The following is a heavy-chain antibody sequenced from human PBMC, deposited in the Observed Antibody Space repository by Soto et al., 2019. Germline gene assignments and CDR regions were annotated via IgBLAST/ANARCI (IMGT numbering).Heavy chain of an antibody. CDR3: VRSSGWTGDY. V-gene: IGHV3-7*04. D-gene: IGHD3-10*01. J-gene: IGHJ4*02. Sequence: GGSLRLSCVASGFTFSSHWMNWVRQVPGKGLEWVANIKEDGTEINYVDSVKGRFAISRDNAKNSLYLQMNSLRVDDTAVYHCVRSSGWTGDYWGQGILVTVSS. CDR1: GFTFSSHW. CDR2: IKEDGTEI.